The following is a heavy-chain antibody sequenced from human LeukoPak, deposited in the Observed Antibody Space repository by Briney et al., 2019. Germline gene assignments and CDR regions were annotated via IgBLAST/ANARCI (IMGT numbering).Heavy chain of an antibody. D-gene: IGHD6-19*01. J-gene: IGHJ4*02. CDR3: ARGLYSSGWYFDY. Sequence: GGSLRLSCAASRFTISSNYMSWVRQAPGKGLDWVSVISSGGSTYYSDSVKGRFTISRDNSKNTLYLQMNTLRAEDTAMYYCARGLYSSGWYFDYWGQGTLVTVSS. CDR1: RFTISSNY. V-gene: IGHV3-66*01. CDR2: ISSGGST.